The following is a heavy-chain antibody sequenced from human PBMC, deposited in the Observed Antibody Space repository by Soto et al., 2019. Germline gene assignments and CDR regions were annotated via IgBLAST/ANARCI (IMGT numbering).Heavy chain of an antibody. Sequence: PSDTLSLTCAVSGGSISSGDDYWSWIRQPPGKGLEWIGYIYCSGSTYYNPYLKSRVTISVDTSKNQFSLKLSSVTAADTAVYYCARDGMVVVPAAGGYGMDVWGQGTTVTVSS. CDR2: IYCSGST. J-gene: IGHJ6*02. CDR3: ARDGMVVVPAAGGYGMDV. D-gene: IGHD2-2*01. V-gene: IGHV4-30-4*02. CDR1: GGSISSGDDY.